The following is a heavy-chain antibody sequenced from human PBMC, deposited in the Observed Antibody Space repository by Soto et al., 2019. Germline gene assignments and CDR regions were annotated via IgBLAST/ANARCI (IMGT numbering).Heavy chain of an antibody. CDR3: AKDPTRPIDY. CDR2: ISASGAST. CDR1: GFTFSSYA. J-gene: IGHJ4*02. V-gene: IGHV3-23*01. Sequence: EVQLLESGGGLVQPGGSLRLSCAASGFTFSSYAMTWVRQAPGKGLEWVSAISASGASTYYADSVKGRFTISRDNPKNTLYLQVNSLRAEDTAVYYCAKDPTRPIDYWGQGTLVTVSS.